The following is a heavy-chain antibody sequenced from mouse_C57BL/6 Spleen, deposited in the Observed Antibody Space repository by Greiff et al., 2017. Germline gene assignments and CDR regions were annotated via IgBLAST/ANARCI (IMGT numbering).Heavy chain of an antibody. D-gene: IGHD1-1*01. Sequence: VQLQQSGAELVRPGTSVKVSCKASGYAFTNYLIEWVKQRPGQGLEWIGVINPGSGGTNYNEKFKGKATLTADKSSSTAYMQLSSLTSEDSAVYFCERSVVITTASSWDYGGQGTTLTVSS. CDR3: ERSVVITTASSWDY. CDR2: INPGSGGT. V-gene: IGHV1-54*01. J-gene: IGHJ2*01. CDR1: GYAFTNYL.